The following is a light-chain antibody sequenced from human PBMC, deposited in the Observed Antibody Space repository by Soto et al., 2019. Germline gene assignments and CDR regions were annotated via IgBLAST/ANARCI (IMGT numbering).Light chain of an antibody. CDR1: SSNIGRNY. CDR3: ATWDASLSGWV. Sequence: QSVVSQPPSASGTPGQRVTISCSGSSSNIGRNYVYWYQQFPGTAPKLLTFKNDQRPSGVPDRFSGSKSGTSASLAISGLRSEDEADYYCATWDASLSGWVFGGGTKVTVL. J-gene: IGLJ3*02. CDR2: KND. V-gene: IGLV1-47*01.